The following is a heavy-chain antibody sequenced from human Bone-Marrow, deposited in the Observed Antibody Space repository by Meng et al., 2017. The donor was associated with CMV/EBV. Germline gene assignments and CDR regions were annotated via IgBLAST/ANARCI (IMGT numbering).Heavy chain of an antibody. Sequence: GESLKISCAASGFTFSSYAMHWVRQAPGKGLEWVVVISYDGSNKYYADSVKGRFTISRDNSKNTLYLQMNSLRAEDTAVYYCARRRVPYYFDYWGQGTLVTVSS. CDR2: ISYDGSNK. V-gene: IGHV3-30-3*01. CDR3: ARRRVPYYFDY. J-gene: IGHJ4*02. D-gene: IGHD5/OR15-5a*01. CDR1: GFTFSSYA.